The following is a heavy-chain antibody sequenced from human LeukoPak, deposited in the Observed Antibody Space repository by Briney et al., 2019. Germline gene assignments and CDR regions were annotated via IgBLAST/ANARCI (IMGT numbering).Heavy chain of an antibody. CDR2: INTDGTVT. CDR1: GYTFSKYW. D-gene: IGHD6-19*01. J-gene: IGHJ4*02. Sequence: GGSLRHSCAASGYTFSKYWMLWVRQAPGKGLASVARINTDGTVTPYVDSVKGRFTGSRDDADITMFLQMNSVRDEDAAVYYCATKQWLAPPPDSWGQGTPVTGSS. V-gene: IGHV3-74*01. CDR3: ATKQWLAPPPDS.